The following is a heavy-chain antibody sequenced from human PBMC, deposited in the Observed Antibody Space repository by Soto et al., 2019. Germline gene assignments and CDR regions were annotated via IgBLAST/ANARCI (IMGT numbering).Heavy chain of an antibody. CDR3: ARVKYRPPYYYYYGMDV. J-gene: IGHJ6*02. D-gene: IGHD5-18*01. Sequence: ASVKVSCKASGYTFTSYGISLVRQAPVQVLELIVWIIAYNGNTNYSQKLQGRFTMTAYRSTITCYIELMILRSDNTAVYYCARVKYRPPYYYYYGMDVWGQGTTVTVSS. CDR1: GYTFTSYG. CDR2: IIAYNGNT. V-gene: IGHV1-18*01.